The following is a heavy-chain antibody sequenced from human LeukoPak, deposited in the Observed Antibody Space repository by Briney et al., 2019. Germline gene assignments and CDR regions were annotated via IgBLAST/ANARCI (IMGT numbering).Heavy chain of an antibody. CDR1: GGSISNYY. Sequence: SETLSLTCTVSGGSISNYYWNWIRQPPGKGLELIGYIYYSGTTNYNPSLKSRVSMSVDTSKNQFSLTLSSGTAADTAVYYCARNSCPSGSCYDNRGYFDYWGQGTLVTVSS. D-gene: IGHD2-15*01. V-gene: IGHV4-59*08. CDR2: IYYSGTT. CDR3: ARNSCPSGSCYDNRGYFDY. J-gene: IGHJ4*02.